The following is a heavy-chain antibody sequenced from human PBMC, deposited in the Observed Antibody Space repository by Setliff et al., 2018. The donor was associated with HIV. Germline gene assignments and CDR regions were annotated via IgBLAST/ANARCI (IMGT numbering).Heavy chain of an antibody. J-gene: IGHJ5*02. CDR3: ATYADRESNRFDP. V-gene: IGHV4-39*01. Sequence: SETLSLTCTVSGGSIRSSSYYWGWIRQPPGKGLEWIGSIYYSGSTYYNPSLKSRVTISADTSKNQFSLKLSSVTAADTAVYYCATYADRESNRFDPWGQGILVTVSS. CDR2: IYYSGST. D-gene: IGHD3-10*01. CDR1: GGSIRSSSYY.